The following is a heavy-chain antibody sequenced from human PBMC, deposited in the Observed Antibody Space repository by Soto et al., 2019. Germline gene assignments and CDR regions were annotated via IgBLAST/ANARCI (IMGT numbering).Heavy chain of an antibody. J-gene: IGHJ5*02. CDR3: AREDSVKAKYNWFDP. CDR1: GGSISSGDYY. CDR2: IYYSGST. D-gene: IGHD2-15*01. V-gene: IGHV4-30-4*01. Sequence: SETLSLTCTVSGGSISSGDYYWSWIRQPPGKGLEWIGYIYYSGSTYYNPSLKSRVTISVDTSKNQFSLKLSSVTAADTAVYYCAREDSVKAKYNWFDPWGQGTLVTVS.